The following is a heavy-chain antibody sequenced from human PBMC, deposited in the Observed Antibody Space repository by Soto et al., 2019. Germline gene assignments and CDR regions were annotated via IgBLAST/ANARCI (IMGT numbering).Heavy chain of an antibody. CDR3: AREVDSSGWYGAWFDP. D-gene: IGHD6-19*01. J-gene: IGHJ5*02. CDR1: GGSISSYY. V-gene: IGHV4-59*01. Sequence: SETLSLTCTVSGGSISSYYWSWIRQPPGKGLEWIGYIYYSGSTNYNPSLKSRVTISVDTSKNQFSLKLSSVTAADTAVYYCAREVDSSGWYGAWFDPWGQGSLVTVSS. CDR2: IYYSGST.